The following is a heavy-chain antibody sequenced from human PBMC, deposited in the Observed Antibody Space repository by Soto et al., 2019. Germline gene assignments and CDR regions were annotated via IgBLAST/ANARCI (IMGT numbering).Heavy chain of an antibody. Sequence: QVQLVESGGGVVQPGRSLRLSCAASGFTFSSYGMHWVRQAPGKGLEWVAVISYDGSNKYYADSVKGRFTISRDNSKNTLYLQMNIPRAEDTAVYYCAKDLGHGGRGAFDIWCQGTMVTVSS. J-gene: IGHJ3*02. CDR2: ISYDGSNK. CDR3: AKDLGHGGRGAFDI. V-gene: IGHV3-30*18. D-gene: IGHD7-27*01. CDR1: GFTFSSYG.